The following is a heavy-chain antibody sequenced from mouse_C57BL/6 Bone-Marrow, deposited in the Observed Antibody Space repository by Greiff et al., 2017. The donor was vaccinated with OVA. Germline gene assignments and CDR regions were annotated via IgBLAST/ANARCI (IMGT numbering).Heavy chain of an antibody. CDR1: GYTFTRYD. CDR3: AGYYGNAWFAY. V-gene: IGHV1-85*01. CDR2: IYPRDGST. J-gene: IGHJ3*01. D-gene: IGHD2-1*01. Sequence: VKLVESGPELVKPGASVKLSCKASGYTFTRYDINWVKQRPGQGLEWIGWIYPRDGSTKYNEKFKGKATLTVDTSSSTAYMELHSLTSEDSAVYFGAGYYGNAWFAYWGQGTLVTVSA.